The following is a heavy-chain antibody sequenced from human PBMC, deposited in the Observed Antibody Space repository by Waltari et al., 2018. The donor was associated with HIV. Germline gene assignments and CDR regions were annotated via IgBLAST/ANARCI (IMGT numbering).Heavy chain of an antibody. V-gene: IGHV4-38-2*01. Sequence: QVQLQESGPGLVKPSETLSLTCVVSDYSISSGYYWGWIRQPAGKGLEWIGNIYHSGNTYYNPALMSRVTISVDTAKNQFSLRLSSVTAADTAVYYCASAFIEYFDYWGQGTLVTVSS. CDR3: ASAFIEYFDY. CDR2: IYHSGNT. D-gene: IGHD3-16*02. CDR1: DYSISSGYY. J-gene: IGHJ4*02.